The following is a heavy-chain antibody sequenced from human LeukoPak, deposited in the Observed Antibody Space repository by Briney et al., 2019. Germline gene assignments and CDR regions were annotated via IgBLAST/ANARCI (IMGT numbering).Heavy chain of an antibody. CDR2: ISKDGSDK. D-gene: IGHD1-7*01. CDR1: GFTFSDYA. Sequence: PGRSLRLSCAASGFTFSDYARHWVRQAPGKGLEWVAVISKDGSDKYYPGSVRGRFTISRDNSKNTIYLQMGSLRAEDTAIYYCARDYWWNYDYWGQGTLVTVSS. CDR3: ARDYWWNYDY. J-gene: IGHJ4*02. V-gene: IGHV3-30-3*01.